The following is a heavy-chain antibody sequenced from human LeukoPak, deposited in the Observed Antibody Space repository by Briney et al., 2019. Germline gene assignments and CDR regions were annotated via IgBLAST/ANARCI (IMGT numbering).Heavy chain of an antibody. CDR3: ARTDSSGYLYY. CDR1: GFTFSSYA. D-gene: IGHD3-22*01. Sequence: GGSLRLSCAASGFTFSSYAMHWDRQAPGKGLEWVAVISYDGSNKYYADSVKGRFTISRDNSKNTLYLQMNSLRAEDTAVYYCARTDSSGYLYYWGQGTLVTVSS. CDR2: ISYDGSNK. J-gene: IGHJ4*02. V-gene: IGHV3-30*04.